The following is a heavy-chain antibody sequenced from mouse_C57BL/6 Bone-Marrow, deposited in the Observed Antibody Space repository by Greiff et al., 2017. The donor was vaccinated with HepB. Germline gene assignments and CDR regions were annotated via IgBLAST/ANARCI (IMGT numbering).Heavy chain of an antibody. CDR2: IDPENGDT. CDR3: TLYGPYYFDY. CDR1: GFNIKDDY. J-gene: IGHJ2*01. Sequence: VQLQQPGAELVMPGASVKLSCTASGFNIKDDYMHWVKQRPEQGLEWIGWIDPENGDTEYASKFQGKATITADTSSNTAYLQLSSLTSEDTAVYYCTLYGPYYFDYWGQGTTLTVSS. V-gene: IGHV14-4*01. D-gene: IGHD1-1*02.